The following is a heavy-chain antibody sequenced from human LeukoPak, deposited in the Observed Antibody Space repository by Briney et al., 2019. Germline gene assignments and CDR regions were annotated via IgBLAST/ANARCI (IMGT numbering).Heavy chain of an antibody. CDR3: ARHRIVGATGNSLRYYGMDV. D-gene: IGHD1-26*01. J-gene: IGHJ6*02. CDR2: IYPGDSDT. V-gene: IGHV5-51*01. CDR1: GYSFTSYW. Sequence: GESLKISCKGSGYSFTSYWIGWVRQMPGKGLEWMGIIYPGDSDTRYSPSFQGQVTISADTSISTAYLQWSSLKASDTAMYYCARHRIVGATGNSLRYYGMDVWGQGTTVTVSS.